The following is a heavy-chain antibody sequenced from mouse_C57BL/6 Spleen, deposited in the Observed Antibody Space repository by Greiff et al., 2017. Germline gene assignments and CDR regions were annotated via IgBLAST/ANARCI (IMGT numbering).Heavy chain of an antibody. J-gene: IGHJ3*01. CDR1: GYTFTEYT. D-gene: IGHD2-4*01. V-gene: IGHV1-62-2*01. CDR2: FYPGSGSI. CDR3: ARYEGKSYDDDGAWFAY. Sequence: QVQLQQSGAELVKPGASVKLSCKASGYTFTEYTIHWVKQSSGQGLEWIGWFYPGSGSIKYNEKFKDKATLTADKSSSTVYMELSRLTAEDSAVYFCARYEGKSYDDDGAWFAYWGQGTLVTVSA.